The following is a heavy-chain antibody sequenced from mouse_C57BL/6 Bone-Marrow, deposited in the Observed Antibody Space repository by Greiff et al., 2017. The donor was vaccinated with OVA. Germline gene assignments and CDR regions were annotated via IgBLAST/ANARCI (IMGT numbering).Heavy chain of an antibody. V-gene: IGHV14-4*01. J-gene: IGHJ3*01. CDR2: IDPENGDT. CDR1: GFNIKDDY. CDR3: TTDNYPAY. D-gene: IGHD1-3*01. Sequence: VQLKESGAELVRPGASVKLSCTASGFNIKDDYMHWVKQRPEQGLEWIGWIDPENGDTEYASKFQGKATITADTSSNTAYLQLSSLTSEDTAVYYCTTDNYPAYWGQGTLVTVSA.